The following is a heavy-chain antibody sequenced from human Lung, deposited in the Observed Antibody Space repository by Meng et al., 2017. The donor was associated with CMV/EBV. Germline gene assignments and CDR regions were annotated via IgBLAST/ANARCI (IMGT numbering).Heavy chain of an antibody. CDR2: ISYDGSNK. D-gene: IGHD2-2*01. CDR3: ARTIVVVPAALDY. V-gene: IGHV3-30*04. CDR1: GFTFSSYA. Sequence: SXAASGFTFSSYAMHWVRQAPGKGLEWVAVISYDGSNKYYADSVKGRFTISRDNSKNTLYLQMNSLRAEDTAVYYCARTIVVVPAALDYWAQGTXVTVAS. J-gene: IGHJ4*02.